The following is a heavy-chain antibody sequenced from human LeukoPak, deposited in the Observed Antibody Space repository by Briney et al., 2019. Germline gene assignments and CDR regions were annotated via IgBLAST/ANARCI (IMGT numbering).Heavy chain of an antibody. V-gene: IGHV3-30*18. D-gene: IGHD2/OR15-2a*01. J-gene: IGHJ6*02. CDR2: ISYDGSNK. CDR3: AKDVSALSHYYGMDV. Sequence: GGSLRLSCAASGFTFSSYGVHWVRQAPGKGLEWVAVISYDGSNKYYADSVKGRFTISRDNSKNTLYLQMNSLRAEDTAVYYCAKDVSALSHYYGMDVWGQGTTVTVSS. CDR1: GFTFSSYG.